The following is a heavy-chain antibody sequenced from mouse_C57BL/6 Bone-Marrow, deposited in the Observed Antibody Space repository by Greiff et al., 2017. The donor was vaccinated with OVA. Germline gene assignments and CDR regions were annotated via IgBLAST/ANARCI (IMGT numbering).Heavy chain of an antibody. CDR2: INPSTGGT. CDR1: GYSFTGYY. V-gene: IGHV1-42*01. D-gene: IGHD1-1*01. CDR3: ARLYGSGYWYFDV. J-gene: IGHJ1*03. Sequence: VQLQQSGPELVKPGASVKISCKASGYSFTGYYMNWVKQSPEKSLEWIGEINPSTGGTTYNQKFKAKATLTVDKSSSTAYMQLKSLTSEDSAVYYCARLYGSGYWYFDVWGTGTTVTVSS.